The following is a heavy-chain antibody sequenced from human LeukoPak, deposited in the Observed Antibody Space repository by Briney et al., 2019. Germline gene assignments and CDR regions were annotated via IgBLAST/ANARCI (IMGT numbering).Heavy chain of an antibody. Sequence: GRSLRLSCAASGFAFSSYGMHWVRRAPGKGLEWVALIWYDGSNKYYVDSVKGRFTVSRDNSKNTLYLQMNSLRAEDTAVYYCAKDLDYYDSSGYYRLFDYWGQGTLVTVSS. V-gene: IGHV3-33*06. CDR3: AKDLDYYDSSGYYRLFDY. J-gene: IGHJ4*02. CDR2: IWYDGSNK. D-gene: IGHD3-22*01. CDR1: GFAFSSYG.